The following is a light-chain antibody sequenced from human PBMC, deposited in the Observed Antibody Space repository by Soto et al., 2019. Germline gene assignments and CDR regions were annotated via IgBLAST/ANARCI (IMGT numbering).Light chain of an antibody. V-gene: IGKV3-11*01. CDR1: QSISNY. CDR2: DAS. Sequence: DIEMTQSPSTLFSSQGERVTISCRASQSISNYLAWYQQKPGQAPRLLIYDASNRATGIPARFSGSGSGTGFTLTISSLEPEDFAVYYCQQRSNWQITFGQGTRLEIK. CDR3: QQRSNWQIT. J-gene: IGKJ5*01.